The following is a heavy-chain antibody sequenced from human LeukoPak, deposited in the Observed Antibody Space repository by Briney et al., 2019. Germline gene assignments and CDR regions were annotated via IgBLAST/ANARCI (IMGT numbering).Heavy chain of an antibody. CDR3: ARATDDFWSGYPYYFDY. Sequence: PSETLSLTCTVSGGSISSGGYYWSWIRQPPGKGLEWIGYIYHSGSTYYNPSLKSRVTISVDRSKSQFSLKLSSVTAADTAVYYCARATDDFWSGYPYYFDYWGQGTLVTVSS. CDR1: GGSISSGGYY. D-gene: IGHD3-3*01. J-gene: IGHJ4*02. CDR2: IYHSGST. V-gene: IGHV4-30-2*01.